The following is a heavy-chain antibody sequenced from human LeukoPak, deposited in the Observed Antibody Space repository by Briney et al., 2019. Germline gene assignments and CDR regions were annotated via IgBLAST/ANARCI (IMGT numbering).Heavy chain of an antibody. J-gene: IGHJ4*02. D-gene: IGHD1-20*01. V-gene: IGHV4-39*07. Sequence: SETLSLTCTVSGDSISSSGYYWGWIRQPPGKGLEWIGEINHSGSTNYNPSLKSRVTISVDTSKNQFSLKLSSVTAADTAVYYCARDPITGTNPYYFDYWGQGTLVTVSS. CDR3: ARDPITGTNPYYFDY. CDR1: GDSISSSGYY. CDR2: INHSGST.